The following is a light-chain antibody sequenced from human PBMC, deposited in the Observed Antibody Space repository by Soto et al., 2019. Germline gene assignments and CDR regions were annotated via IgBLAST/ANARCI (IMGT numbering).Light chain of an antibody. J-gene: IGLJ2*01. CDR3: SSYTGFSTDIL. V-gene: IGLV2-14*01. CDR1: SSDVGSYNF. Sequence: QSVLTQPASVSGSPGQLITISCTGTSSDVGSYNFVSWYQHHAGTAPKLIIYQVTNRPSGVSDRFSASKSGDTASLTISGLQAEDEAMYSCSSYTGFSTDILFGGGTKLTVL. CDR2: QVT.